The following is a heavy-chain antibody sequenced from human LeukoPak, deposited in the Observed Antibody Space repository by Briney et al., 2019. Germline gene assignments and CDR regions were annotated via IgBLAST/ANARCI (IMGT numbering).Heavy chain of an antibody. J-gene: IGHJ3*02. CDR3: AKDRGPYYGRDAFDI. Sequence: PGGSLRLSCAASGYTFSSYAMSWVRQAPGKGLEWVSAISGSGGSTYYADSVKGRFTISRDNSKNTLYLQMNSLRAEDTAVYYCAKDRGPYYGRDAFDIWGQGTMVTVSS. CDR2: ISGSGGST. V-gene: IGHV3-23*01. D-gene: IGHD3-10*02. CDR1: GYTFSSYA.